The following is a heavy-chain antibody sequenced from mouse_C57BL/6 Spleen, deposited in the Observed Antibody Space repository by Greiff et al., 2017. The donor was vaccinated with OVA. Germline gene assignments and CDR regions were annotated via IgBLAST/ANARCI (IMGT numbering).Heavy chain of an antibody. CDR3: ARNLDYYGLAY. CDR1: GFTFSDYG. CDR2: ISSGSSTI. Sequence: EVQLQESGGGLMKPGGSLKLSCAASGFTFSDYGMHWVRQAPEKGLEWVAYISSGSSTIYYADTVKGRFTISRDNAKNTLFLQMTSLRSEDTAMYYCARNLDYYGLAYWGQGTLVTVSA. D-gene: IGHD1-1*01. J-gene: IGHJ3*01. V-gene: IGHV5-17*01.